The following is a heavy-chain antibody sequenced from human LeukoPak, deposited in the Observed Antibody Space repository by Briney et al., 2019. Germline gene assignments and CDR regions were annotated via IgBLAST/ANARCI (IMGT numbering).Heavy chain of an antibody. CDR2: INPSGGST. D-gene: IGHD1-1*01. J-gene: IGHJ4*02. Sequence: ASVKVSCKVSGYTLTELSMHWVRQAPGQGLEWMGIINPSGGSTSYAQKFQGRVTMTRDTSTSTVYMELSSLRSEDTAVYYCARDSRLDYWGQGTLVTVSS. V-gene: IGHV1-46*01. CDR1: GYTLTELS. CDR3: ARDSRLDY.